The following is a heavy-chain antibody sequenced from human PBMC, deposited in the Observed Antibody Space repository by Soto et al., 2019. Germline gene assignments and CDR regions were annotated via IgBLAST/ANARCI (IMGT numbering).Heavy chain of an antibody. CDR3: ARVKAYPGGGGEPLDL. Sequence: GGSLRLSCAAAGFTFGNHWLNWVRQDPGKGLLSVSQIKGYWGSTNYADSVRGRFTISKDSSRNTLYLQMSDLRVENRRVYYCARVKAYPGGGGEPLDLWGQVTLVAVSS. CDR1: GFTFGNHW. CDR2: IKGYWGST. D-gene: IGHD2-21*01. J-gene: IGHJ5*02. V-gene: IGHV3-74*01.